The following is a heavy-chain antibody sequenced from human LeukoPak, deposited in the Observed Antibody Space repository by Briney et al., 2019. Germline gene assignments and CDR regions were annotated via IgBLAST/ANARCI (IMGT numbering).Heavy chain of an antibody. CDR2: IIPILGIA. J-gene: IGHJ4*02. V-gene: IGHV1-69*04. CDR3: ARERYYYDSSGYYYYFDY. Sequence: SVKVSCKASGGTFSSYAISWVRQAPGQGLEWMGRIIPILGIANYAQKFQGRVTITADKSTSTAYIELSSLRSEDTAVYYRARERYYYDSSGYYYYFDYWGQGTLVTVSS. D-gene: IGHD3-22*01. CDR1: GGTFSSYA.